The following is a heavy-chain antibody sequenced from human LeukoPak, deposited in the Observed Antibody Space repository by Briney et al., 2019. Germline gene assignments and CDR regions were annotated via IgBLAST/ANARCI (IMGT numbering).Heavy chain of an antibody. CDR1: GYTFTGYF. Sequence: ASVKVSCKASGYTFTGYFMHWVRQAPGQGLEWMGWINPNSGGTNYAQKFQGRVTMTRDTSISTAYMELSRLESDDTAIYYCARGGKYSGGPNGQYFDYWGQGTLVTVSS. CDR2: INPNSGGT. J-gene: IGHJ4*02. CDR3: ARGGKYSGGPNGQYFDY. D-gene: IGHD6-19*01. V-gene: IGHV1-2*02.